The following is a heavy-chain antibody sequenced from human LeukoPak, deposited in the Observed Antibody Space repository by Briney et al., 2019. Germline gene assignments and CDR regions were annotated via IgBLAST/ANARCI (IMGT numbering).Heavy chain of an antibody. CDR1: GFTFSSYA. J-gene: IGHJ4*02. D-gene: IGHD3-16*02. CDR3: ARKGVWGSYREPFFDY. Sequence: GGSLTLSCAASGFTFSSYAMHWVRQAPGKGLEYVSAISSNGGSTYYADSVKGRFTISRDNSKNTLYLQMGSLRAEDMAVYYCARKGVWGSYREPFFDYWGEGTLVTVSS. V-gene: IGHV3-64*02. CDR2: ISSNGGST.